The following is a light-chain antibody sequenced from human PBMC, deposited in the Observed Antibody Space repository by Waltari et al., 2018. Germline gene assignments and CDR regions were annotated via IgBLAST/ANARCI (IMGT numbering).Light chain of an antibody. CDR3: ASWDDSMSVA. CDR2: NND. Sequence: QSVLTQPPSASGTPGQTVTISCSGTSSNIGANFVLWYQQLPGSAPRLIIYNNDRRPSGVPDRFSGSKSGTSGSLVISGIRAEDEADYICASWDDSMSVAFGGGTKLTVL. J-gene: IGLJ2*01. V-gene: IGLV1-47*01. CDR1: SSNIGANF.